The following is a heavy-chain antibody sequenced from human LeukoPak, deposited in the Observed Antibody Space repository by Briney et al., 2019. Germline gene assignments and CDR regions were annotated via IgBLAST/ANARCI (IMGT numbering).Heavy chain of an antibody. Sequence: PGGSLRLSCAASGFTLSDYYMSWIRQAPGKGLEWISYITSSSNHRNYAGSVRGRFTISRDNANNSLYLQMDSLRAEDTAIYYCASAIPRGVIFFWGQGTLVSVSS. CDR2: ITSSSNHR. CDR1: GFTLSDYY. CDR3: ASAIPRGVIFF. J-gene: IGHJ4*02. D-gene: IGHD3-10*01. V-gene: IGHV3-11*03.